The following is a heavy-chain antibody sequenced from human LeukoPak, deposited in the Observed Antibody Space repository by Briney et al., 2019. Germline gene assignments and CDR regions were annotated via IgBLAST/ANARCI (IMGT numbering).Heavy chain of an antibody. V-gene: IGHV3-48*04. Sequence: GGSLRLSCAASGFTFSSYSMNWVRQAPGKGLEWISYISSSGSTIYYADSVKGRFTISRDNAKDSLYLQMNSLRAEDTAVYYCAREAAAEIYYFDYWGQGTLVTVSS. CDR1: GFTFSSYS. CDR2: ISSSGSTI. CDR3: AREAAAEIYYFDY. D-gene: IGHD6-13*01. J-gene: IGHJ4*02.